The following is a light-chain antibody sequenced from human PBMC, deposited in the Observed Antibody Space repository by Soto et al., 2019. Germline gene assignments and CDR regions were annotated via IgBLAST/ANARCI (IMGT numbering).Light chain of an antibody. J-gene: IGLJ1*01. Sequence: QSVLTQPPSASGTPGQRVTISCSGRNSNLGSNYVYWYQQVPGTAPKLVIYRNNQRPSGVPDRVSASKSGTSASLAISGLRSEDEGDYYCAAWDDSLSGPVFGTGTKVT. CDR3: AAWDDSLSGPV. CDR2: RNN. V-gene: IGLV1-47*01. CDR1: NSNLGSNY.